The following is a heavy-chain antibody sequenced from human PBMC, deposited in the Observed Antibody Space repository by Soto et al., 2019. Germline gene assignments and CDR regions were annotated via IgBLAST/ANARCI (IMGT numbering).Heavy chain of an antibody. Sequence: WGSLRLSCAVSGFAVISNYISWVRQAPVKGLEWVSLIYSGGSTYYADSVKGRFTISRDNSKNTLYLQMNSLRAEDTAVYYCATFIVGATMWGPGTLVTVSS. V-gene: IGHV3-53*01. CDR3: ATFIVGATM. J-gene: IGHJ4*02. CDR1: GFAVISNY. CDR2: IYSGGST. D-gene: IGHD1-26*01.